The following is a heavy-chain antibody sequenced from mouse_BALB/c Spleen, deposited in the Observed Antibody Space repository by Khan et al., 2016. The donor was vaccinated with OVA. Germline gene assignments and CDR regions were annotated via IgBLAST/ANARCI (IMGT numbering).Heavy chain of an antibody. J-gene: IGHJ2*01. Sequence: QVQLKQSGPGLVAPSQSLSITCTVSGFSLTSYGVHWVRQPPGQGLEWLGVIWAGGSTTYNSALMSRLSICKDNYKSQVFLKMNSLQTDDTAMYYWARLEDIWGQGTTLTVSS. CDR3: ARLEDI. CDR1: GFSLTSYG. CDR2: IWAGGST. V-gene: IGHV2-9*02. D-gene: IGHD1-3*01.